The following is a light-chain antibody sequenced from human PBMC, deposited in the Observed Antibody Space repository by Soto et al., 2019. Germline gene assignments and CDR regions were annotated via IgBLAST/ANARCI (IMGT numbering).Light chain of an antibody. Sequence: QPVLTQSPSASASLGASVKLTCTLDSDHSSYAIAWHQQQPEKGPRYLMKLNSDGSHNKGDGIPDRFSGSSSGAERYLTISSLQSEDEADYYCQTWGTGIPYVFGSGTKLTVL. V-gene: IGLV4-69*01. J-gene: IGLJ1*01. CDR3: QTWGTGIPYV. CDR1: SDHSSYA. CDR2: LNSDGSH.